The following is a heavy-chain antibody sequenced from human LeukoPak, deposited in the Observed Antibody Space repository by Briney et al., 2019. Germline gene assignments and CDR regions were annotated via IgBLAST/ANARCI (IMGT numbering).Heavy chain of an antibody. J-gene: IGHJ4*02. D-gene: IGHD6-19*01. Sequence: ASVTVSCKASGYTFTGYYMHWVRQAPGQGLEWMGWINPNSGGTNYAQKFQGWVTMTRDTSISTAYMELSRLRSDDTAVYYCAVLAVAGTDYFDYWGQGTLVTVSS. CDR1: GYTFTGYY. CDR3: AVLAVAGTDYFDY. CDR2: INPNSGGT. V-gene: IGHV1-2*04.